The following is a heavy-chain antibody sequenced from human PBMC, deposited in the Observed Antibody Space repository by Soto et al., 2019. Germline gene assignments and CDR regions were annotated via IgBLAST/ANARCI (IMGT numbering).Heavy chain of an antibody. CDR1: GGSFSGYY. CDR3: ARGGIVVVPAASWYV. J-gene: IGHJ6*04. CDR2: INHSGST. D-gene: IGHD2-2*01. V-gene: IGHV4-34*01. Sequence: QVQLQQWGAGLLKPSETLSLTCAVYGGSFSGYYWSWIRQPPGKGLEWIGEINHSGSTNYNPSLKRRVTISVDTSKNQFSLKLSSVTAADTAVYYCARGGIVVVPAASWYVWGKGTTVTVSS.